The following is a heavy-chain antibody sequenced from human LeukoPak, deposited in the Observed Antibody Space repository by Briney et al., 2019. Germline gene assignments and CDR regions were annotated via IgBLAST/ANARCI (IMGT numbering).Heavy chain of an antibody. D-gene: IGHD3-16*02. CDR1: GLTFSSYA. CDR2: ISGSGENT. Sequence: GGSLRLSCAASGLTFSSYAMSWVRQAPGKGLEWVSAISGSGENTNYADSVKGRFTMSRDNSRNMLYLQMNSLRDEDTAKYYCAKTVSGSYSYQGGDYWGQGTLVTVSS. CDR3: AKTVSGSYSYQGGDY. J-gene: IGHJ4*02. V-gene: IGHV3-23*01.